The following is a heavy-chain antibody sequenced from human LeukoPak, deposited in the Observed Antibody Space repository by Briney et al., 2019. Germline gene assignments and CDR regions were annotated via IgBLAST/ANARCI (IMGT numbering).Heavy chain of an antibody. CDR1: GYSFTSYW. CDR2: IYPADPDT. Sequence: GASLKISCKGSGYSFTSYWICWVRQMPPKGLEWMGIIYPADPDTRYSPPFQGQVTMSADKSITTAYLQWSSLKASDTAMYYCARNSYRSQNAFDIWGQGTMVTVSS. CDR3: ARNSYRSQNAFDI. D-gene: IGHD3-16*02. V-gene: IGHV5-51*01. J-gene: IGHJ3*02.